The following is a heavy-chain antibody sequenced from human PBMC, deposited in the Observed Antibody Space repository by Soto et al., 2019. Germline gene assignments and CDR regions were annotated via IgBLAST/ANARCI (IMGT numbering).Heavy chain of an antibody. CDR3: ARETAQGEGMGMDV. CDR1: GGSISSGDYY. CDR2: IYYSGST. Sequence: PSETLSLTCTVSGGSISSGDYYWSWIRQPPGKGLEWIGYIYYSGSTYYNPSLKSRVTISVDTSKNQFSLKLSSVTAADTAVYYCARETAQGEGMGMDVWGQGTTVTVYS. D-gene: IGHD3-16*01. J-gene: IGHJ6*02. V-gene: IGHV4-30-4*01.